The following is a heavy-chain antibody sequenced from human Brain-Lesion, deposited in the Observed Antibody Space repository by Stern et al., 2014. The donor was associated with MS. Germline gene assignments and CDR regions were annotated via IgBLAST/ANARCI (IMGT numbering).Heavy chain of an antibody. D-gene: IGHD1-26*01. CDR1: GDSINNDGIY. Sequence: QVQLQESGPGLVKPSQTLSLTCTVSGDSINNDGIYWSWIRPRPGQGLEWIGYIYNSGATFYSPSLKGRVTISLDTSKNQFSLTLSSVTAADTAIYYCASRWSGTYYGQNWFDPWGQGILVTVSS. J-gene: IGHJ5*02. V-gene: IGHV4-31*03. CDR3: ASRWSGTYYGQNWFDP. CDR2: IYNSGAT.